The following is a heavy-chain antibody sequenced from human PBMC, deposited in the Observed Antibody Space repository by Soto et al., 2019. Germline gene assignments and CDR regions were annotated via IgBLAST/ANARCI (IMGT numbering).Heavy chain of an antibody. CDR1: GGSISSSNW. J-gene: IGHJ6*02. CDR2: IYHSGST. D-gene: IGHD2-8*01. V-gene: IGHV4-4*02. Sequence: NPSETLSLTCAVSGGSISSSNWWSWVRQPPGKGVEWIGEIYHSGSTNYNPSLKSRVTISVDKSKNQFSLKLSSVTAADTAVYYCARDCTNGVCYRRPYGMDVWGQGTTVTVSS. CDR3: ARDCTNGVCYRRPYGMDV.